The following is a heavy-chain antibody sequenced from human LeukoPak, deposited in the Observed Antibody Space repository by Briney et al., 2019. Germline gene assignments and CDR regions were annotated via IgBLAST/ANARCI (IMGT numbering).Heavy chain of an antibody. D-gene: IGHD3-22*01. V-gene: IGHV4-59*01. CDR3: ARNHLPYYYDSRGYL. Sequence: PSETLSLTCTVSGGSISSYYWSWIRQPPGKGLEWIGYIYYSGGTNYNPSLKSRVTISVDTSKNQFSLKLSSVTAADTAVYYCARNHLPYYYDSRGYLWGQGTLVTVSS. J-gene: IGHJ5*02. CDR1: GGSISSYY. CDR2: IYYSGGT.